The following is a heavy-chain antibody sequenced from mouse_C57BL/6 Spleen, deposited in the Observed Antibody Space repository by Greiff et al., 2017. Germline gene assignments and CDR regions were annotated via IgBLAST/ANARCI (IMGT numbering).Heavy chain of an antibody. V-gene: IGHV1-9*01. CDR1: GYTFTGYW. J-gene: IGHJ4*01. CDR3: ARNLCDYSAKAY. Sequence: VQRVESGAELMKPGASVKLSCKATGYTFTGYWIEWVKQRPGNGLEWIGHILPGGGSYNYNENCKGKATFTADTSSNTAYMQLSSLTTEDTAIYYCARNLCDYSAKAYWGQGTSVTVSS. CDR2: ILPGGGSY.